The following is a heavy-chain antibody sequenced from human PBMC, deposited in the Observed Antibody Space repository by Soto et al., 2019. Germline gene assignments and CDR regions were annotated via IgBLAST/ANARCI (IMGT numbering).Heavy chain of an antibody. CDR1: GGSFSGYY. J-gene: IGHJ3*02. Sequence: SETLSLTCAVYGGSFSGYYWSWIRQPPGKGLEWIGEINHSGSTNYNPSLKSRVTISVDTSKNQFSLKLSSVTAADTAVYYCARGFVGVLMVYAGSAFHIWGQGIRVTVAS. CDR3: ARGFVGVLMVYAGSAFHI. V-gene: IGHV4-34*01. D-gene: IGHD2-8*01. CDR2: INHSGST.